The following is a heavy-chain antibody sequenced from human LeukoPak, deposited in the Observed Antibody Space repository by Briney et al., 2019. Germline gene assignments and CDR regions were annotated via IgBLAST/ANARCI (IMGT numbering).Heavy chain of an antibody. J-gene: IGHJ4*02. CDR2: IYHSGST. D-gene: IGHD3-3*01. V-gene: IGHV4-30-2*01. CDR3: ARGDFWSGPYFDY. CDR1: GGSISSGGYY. Sequence: PSETLSLTCTVSGGSISSGGYYWSWIRQPPGKGLEWIGYIYHSGSTYYNPSLKSRVTISVDRSKNQFSLKLSSVTAADTAVYYCARGDFWSGPYFDYWGQGTLVTVSS.